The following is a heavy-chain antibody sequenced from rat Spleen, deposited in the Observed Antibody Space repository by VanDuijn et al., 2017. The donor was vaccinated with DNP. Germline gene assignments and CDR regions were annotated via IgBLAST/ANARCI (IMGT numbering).Heavy chain of an antibody. CDR3: ARVQLGYYALDA. CDR1: GFTFSNYY. V-gene: IGHV5S11*01. CDR2: ISTGGGNT. J-gene: IGHJ4*01. Sequence: EVQLVESGGGLVQPGRSMKLSCAASGFTFSNYYMAWVRQAPTKCLDWVASISTGGGNTYYRDSVKGRFTISRDNAKSTLYLQMDSLRSEETATYYCARVQLGYYALDAWGQGTSVTVSS. D-gene: IGHD5-1*01.